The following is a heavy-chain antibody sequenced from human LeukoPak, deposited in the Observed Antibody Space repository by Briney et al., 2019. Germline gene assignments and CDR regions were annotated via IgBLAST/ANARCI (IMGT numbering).Heavy chain of an antibody. CDR2: IYSGDST. V-gene: IGHV3-53*01. D-gene: IGHD6-19*01. J-gene: IGHJ3*02. CDR3: ARGYSSGKGNAFDI. Sequence: GGSLRLSCAASGFTVSSNYMSWVRQAPGKGLEWVSVIYSGDSTYYADSVKGRFTISRDNSKNTLYLQMNSLRAEDTAVYYCARGYSSGKGNAFDIWGQGRMVTVSS. CDR1: GFTVSSNY.